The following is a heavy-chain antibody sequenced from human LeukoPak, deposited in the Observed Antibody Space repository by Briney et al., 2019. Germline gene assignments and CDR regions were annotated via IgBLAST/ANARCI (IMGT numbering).Heavy chain of an antibody. D-gene: IGHD2-8*01. V-gene: IGHV1-2*02. CDR2: INPSSGGT. CDR3: ARDEGVYGMLDYFDY. J-gene: IGHJ4*02. Sequence: ASVKASCKAYGYTFTGYYMHWLRQAPGQGLEWMGWINPSSGGTSYAQKFQGRVTMTGDTSISTAYMELSRLRSDDTAVYYCARDEGVYGMLDYFDYWGQGTLVTVSS. CDR1: GYTFTGYY.